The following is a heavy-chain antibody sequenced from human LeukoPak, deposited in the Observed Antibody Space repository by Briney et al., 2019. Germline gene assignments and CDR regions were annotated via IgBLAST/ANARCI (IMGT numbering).Heavy chain of an antibody. CDR1: GYTFTDYW. Sequence: GESLKISCKVPGYTFTDYWIGWVRQLPGKGLEWMGIIHPADFDTRYSPSFHGQVTISADKSISIAYLQWSSLQASDTAMYYCASTRHGNTYWSDWGQGTLVTVSS. CDR3: ASTRHGNTYWSD. CDR2: IHPADFDT. V-gene: IGHV5-51*01. J-gene: IGHJ4*02. D-gene: IGHD1/OR15-1a*01.